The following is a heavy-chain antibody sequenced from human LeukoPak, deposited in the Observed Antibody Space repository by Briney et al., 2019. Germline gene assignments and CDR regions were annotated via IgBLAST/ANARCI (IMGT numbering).Heavy chain of an antibody. CDR3: ARVASIDYFDY. D-gene: IGHD3-3*02. CDR2: ISAYNGNT. Sequence: VASVKVSCKASGYTFITYYIHWVRQAPGQGLEWMGWISAYNGNTNYAQKLQGRVTMTTDTSTSTAYMELRSLRSDDTAVYYCARVASIDYFDYWGQGTLVTVSS. V-gene: IGHV1-18*04. J-gene: IGHJ4*02. CDR1: GYTFITYY.